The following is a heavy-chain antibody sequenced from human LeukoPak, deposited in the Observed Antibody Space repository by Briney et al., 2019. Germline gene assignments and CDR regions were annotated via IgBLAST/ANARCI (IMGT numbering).Heavy chain of an antibody. D-gene: IGHD4-17*01. CDR3: ARDYPTYGDYTSVYFDY. CDR2: IKQDGSEK. CDR1: GFTFSSYW. V-gene: IGHV3-7*01. Sequence: PGGSLRLSCAASGFTFSSYWMSWVRQAPGKGLEWVANIKQDGSEKYFVDSVKGRFTISRDNAKNSPYLQMNSLRVEDTAVYYCARDYPTYGDYTSVYFDYWGQGTLVTVSS. J-gene: IGHJ4*02.